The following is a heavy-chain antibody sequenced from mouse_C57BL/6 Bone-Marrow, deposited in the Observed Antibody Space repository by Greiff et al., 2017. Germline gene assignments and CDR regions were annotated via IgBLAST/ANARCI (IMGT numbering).Heavy chain of an antibody. J-gene: IGHJ1*03. CDR3: ARWGAIDGYWYFDV. CDR1: GYTFTSYG. V-gene: IGHV1-81*01. D-gene: IGHD3-1*01. Sequence: VKLMESGAELARPGASVKLSCKASGYTFTSYGISWVKQRTGQGLEWIGEIYPRSGNTYYNEKFKGKATLTADKSSRTAYMELRSLTSEDSAVYFCARWGAIDGYWYFDVWGTGTTVTVSS. CDR2: IYPRSGNT.